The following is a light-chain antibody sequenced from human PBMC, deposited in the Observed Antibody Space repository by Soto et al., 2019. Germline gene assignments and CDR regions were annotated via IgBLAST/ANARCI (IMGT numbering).Light chain of an antibody. CDR3: QQYNDWPPWT. J-gene: IGKJ1*01. Sequence: EIVMTQSPATLSVSPGERATLSCRASQSVGSNLAWYQQKPGQAPRLLIYGASTRATGIPARFSGSGSGTEFTLTISSLQSEDFVLYYCQQYNDWPPWTFGQGTRWIS. V-gene: IGKV3-15*01. CDR1: QSVGSN. CDR2: GAS.